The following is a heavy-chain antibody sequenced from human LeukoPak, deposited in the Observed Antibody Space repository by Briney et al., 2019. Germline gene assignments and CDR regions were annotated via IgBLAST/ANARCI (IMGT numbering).Heavy chain of an antibody. Sequence: SETLSLTCNVSGGSISSSSYYWGWIRQPPGKGLEWIGSIYYYGSTYYNPSLRSRVTISVDTSKNLFSLKLSSVTAADTAVYYCARQILIHSERWLQFFDYWGQGTLVTVSS. CDR1: GGSISSSSYY. V-gene: IGHV4-39*01. CDR3: ARQILIHSERWLQFFDY. J-gene: IGHJ4*02. CDR2: IYYYGST. D-gene: IGHD5-24*01.